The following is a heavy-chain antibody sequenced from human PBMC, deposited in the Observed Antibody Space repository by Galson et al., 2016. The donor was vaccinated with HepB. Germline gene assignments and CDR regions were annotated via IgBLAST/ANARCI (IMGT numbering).Heavy chain of an antibody. Sequence: SVKVSCKASGGPFSTYALSWVRQAPGQGLEWLGTIIPIFGTTTYAQQFQGRVAITSDELTTKAYMDLSSLRSEETAVYFCARLTRLGYCSGSSCEDYWGQGTLVTVSS. CDR3: ARLTRLGYCSGSSCEDY. CDR1: GGPFSTYA. D-gene: IGHD2-15*01. CDR2: IIPIFGTT. V-gene: IGHV1-69*13. J-gene: IGHJ4*02.